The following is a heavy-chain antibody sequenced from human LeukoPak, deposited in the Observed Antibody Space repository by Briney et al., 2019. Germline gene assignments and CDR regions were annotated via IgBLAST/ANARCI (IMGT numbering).Heavy chain of an antibody. J-gene: IGHJ5*02. D-gene: IGHD6-13*01. Sequence: PSETLSLTCTVSGGSISSSSYYWGWIRQPPGKGLEWVGSIYYSGSTYYNPSLNSRVTISVDTSKNQFSLKLSSVTAADTAVYYRARHHIARSTWFVVWFDPWGQGTLVTVSS. V-gene: IGHV4-39*01. CDR1: GGSISSSSYY. CDR3: ARHHIARSTWFVVWFDP. CDR2: IYYSGST.